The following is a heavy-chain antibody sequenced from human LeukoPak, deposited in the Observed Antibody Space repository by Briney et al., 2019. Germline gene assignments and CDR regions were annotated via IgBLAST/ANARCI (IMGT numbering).Heavy chain of an antibody. CDR1: GFTFSSYW. CDR3: ARARIDY. CDR2: IKDDGSEK. V-gene: IGHV3-7*04. D-gene: IGHD1-14*01. J-gene: IGHJ4*02. Sequence: GGSLRHSRVGSGFTFSSYWMTWVRQAPGKGLEWVANIKDDGSEKYSVDSVKGRFTISRYNAKNSLYLQMSSLRAEDTAVYHCARARIDYWGQGCLVTVSS.